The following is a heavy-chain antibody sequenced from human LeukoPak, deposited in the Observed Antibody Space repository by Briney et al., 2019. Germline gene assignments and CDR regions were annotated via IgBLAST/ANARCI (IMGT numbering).Heavy chain of an antibody. CDR3: ANSYNWNEGGFDY. V-gene: IGHV4-59*02. CDR2: IYNSGST. Sequence: SEALSLTCTVSGGSVTSYYWSWIRQPPGKGLDWIGYIYNSGSTNYNPSLNSRVTISVDTSKNQFSLKLSSVTAADTAVYYCANSYNWNEGGFDYWGQGTLVTVSS. D-gene: IGHD1-1*01. CDR1: GGSVTSYY. J-gene: IGHJ4*02.